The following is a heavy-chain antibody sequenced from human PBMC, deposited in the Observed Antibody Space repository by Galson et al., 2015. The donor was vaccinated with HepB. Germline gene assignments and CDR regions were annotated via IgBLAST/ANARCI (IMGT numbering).Heavy chain of an antibody. J-gene: IGHJ4*02. CDR2: IKQDGSGK. CDR1: GFTVSGYW. CDR3: TDFEVN. Sequence: SLRLSCAASGFTVSGYWMSWVRQAPGKGLEWVANIKQDGSGKYYADSVKGRFTISRDNSKNTLYLQIDSLSAEDTAVYYCTDFEVNWGQGTLVTVSS. D-gene: IGHD2/OR15-2a*01. V-gene: IGHV3-7*01.